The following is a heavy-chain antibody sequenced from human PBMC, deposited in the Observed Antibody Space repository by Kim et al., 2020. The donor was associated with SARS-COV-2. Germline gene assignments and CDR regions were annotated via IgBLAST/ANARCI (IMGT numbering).Heavy chain of an antibody. CDR1: GFTFGTSD. D-gene: IGHD2-8*01. CDR2: IGASGVHI. J-gene: IGHJ4*02. V-gene: IGHV3-23*01. Sequence: GGSLRLSCAVSGFTFGTSDMSWVRQAPGKGLEWVSLIGASGVHIFYADSVKGRFTISRDNFKNTLYLQMDSLRVEDTAIYYCSTNNVAYWGQGTLVTVSS. CDR3: STNNVAY.